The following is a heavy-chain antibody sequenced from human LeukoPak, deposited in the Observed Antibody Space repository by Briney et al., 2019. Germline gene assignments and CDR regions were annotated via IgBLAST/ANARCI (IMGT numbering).Heavy chain of an antibody. D-gene: IGHD1-14*01. CDR1: GGTFSSYA. CDR3: ARGTLWSHAFDI. J-gene: IGHJ3*02. CDR2: IIPIFGTA. Sequence: SVKVSCKASGGTFSSYAISGVRQAPGQGLEWMGGIIPIFGTANYAQKFQGRVTITADESTSTAYMELSSLRSEDTAVYYCARGTLWSHAFDIWGQGTMVTVSS. V-gene: IGHV1-69*01.